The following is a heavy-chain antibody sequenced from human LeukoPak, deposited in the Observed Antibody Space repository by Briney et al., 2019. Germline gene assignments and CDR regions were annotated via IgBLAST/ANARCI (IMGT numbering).Heavy chain of an antibody. CDR3: AIFSLLVNWFDP. J-gene: IGHJ5*02. D-gene: IGHD2/OR15-2a*01. Sequence: PSETLSLTCTVSGGSISSGSYYWGWIRQPPGKGLEWIGSIYYSGSTYYNPSLKSRVTISVDTSKNQFSLKLSSVTAADTAVYYCAIFSLLVNWFDPWGQGTLVTVSS. V-gene: IGHV4-39*01. CDR2: IYYSGST. CDR1: GGSISSGSYY.